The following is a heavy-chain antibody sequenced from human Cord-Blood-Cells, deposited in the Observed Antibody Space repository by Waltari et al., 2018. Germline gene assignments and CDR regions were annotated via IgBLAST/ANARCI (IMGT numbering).Heavy chain of an antibody. CDR3: ARDRDLDY. CDR1: GFTFSTYW. V-gene: IGHV3-7*05. CDR2: IKQDGSEK. Sequence: EVQLVESGGGLVQPGGSLRLSCEASGFTFSTYWMSWVGQAPGKGLEWVANIKQDGSEKYYVDSVKGRFTISRDNAKNSLYLQMNSLRAEDTAVYYCARDRDLDYWGQGTLVTVSS. J-gene: IGHJ4*02.